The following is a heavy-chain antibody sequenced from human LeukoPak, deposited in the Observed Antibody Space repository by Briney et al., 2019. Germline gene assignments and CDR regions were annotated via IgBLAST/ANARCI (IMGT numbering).Heavy chain of an antibody. CDR1: GFNFNIFQ. Sequence: GGSLRLSCAASGFNFNIFQMLCVRQAPGKGLEGISYISSSGTTIFYAASVKGRFTISRDNAKNSLYLQMNNLRAEDTAVYYCARDRQVWFDPWGQGTLVTVSS. CDR3: ARDRQVWFDP. CDR2: ISSSGTTI. J-gene: IGHJ5*02. V-gene: IGHV3-48*03.